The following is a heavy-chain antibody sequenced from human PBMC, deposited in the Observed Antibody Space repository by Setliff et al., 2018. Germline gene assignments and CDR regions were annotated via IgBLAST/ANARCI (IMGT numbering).Heavy chain of an antibody. J-gene: IGHJ4*02. D-gene: IGHD1-26*01. CDR1: GLTFSIYA. CDR3: ARDRGSGSYFLRYFDY. V-gene: IGHV3-66*01. Sequence: GGSLRLSCAASGLTFSIYAMSWVRQAPGKGPEWVSVIYSGGDTYYADSVKGRFTIYRDNSKNTLYLQMNSLRAEDTAVYYCARDRGSGSYFLRYFDYWGQGTLVTVSS. CDR2: IYSGGDT.